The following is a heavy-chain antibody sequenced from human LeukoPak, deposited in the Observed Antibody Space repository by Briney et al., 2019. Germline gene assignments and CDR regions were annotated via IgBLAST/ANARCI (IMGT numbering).Heavy chain of an antibody. V-gene: IGHV4-39*01. D-gene: IGHD2-21*01. J-gene: IGHJ4*02. Sequence: PSETLSLTCTVSGGSISSSSYYWGWLRQPPGKGLEWIGSIYYSGSTYYNPSLKSRVTISVDTSKNQFSLKLSSVTAADTAVYYCASIVVVIATIDYWGQGTLVTVSS. CDR1: GGSISSSSYY. CDR3: ASIVVVIATIDY. CDR2: IYYSGST.